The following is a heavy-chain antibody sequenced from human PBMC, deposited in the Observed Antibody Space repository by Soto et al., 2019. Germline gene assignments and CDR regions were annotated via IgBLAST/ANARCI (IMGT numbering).Heavy chain of an antibody. V-gene: IGHV4-30-4*01. CDR2: TSNSGST. CDR3: ATESGSTYVSWFDP. CDR1: GGSVTSDEDY. J-gene: IGHJ5*02. D-gene: IGHD3-10*02. Sequence: SETLSLTWTVSGGSVTSDEDYWTWIRQSPGKGLEWIGYTSNSGSTGYNPSLKTRLSMSVDRSKNQFTLRLTSVTAADTAVYFCATESGSTYVSWFDPWGQGTLVTVSS.